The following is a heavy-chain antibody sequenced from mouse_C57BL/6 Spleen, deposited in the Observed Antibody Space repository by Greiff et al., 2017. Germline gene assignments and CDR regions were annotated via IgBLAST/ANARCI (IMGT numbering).Heavy chain of an antibody. Sequence: QVQLQQPGAELVKPGASVKVSCKASGYTFTSYCMHWVKQRPGQGLEWIGRIHPSDSDTNYNQKFKGKDTLTVDKSSSTAYLQLSSLTSEDSAVYECAIRGGSPYYFDYWGQGTTLTVSA. V-gene: IGHV1-74*01. CDR2: IHPSDSDT. D-gene: IGHD1-1*02. CDR1: GYTFTSYC. J-gene: IGHJ2*01. CDR3: AIRGGSPYYFDY.